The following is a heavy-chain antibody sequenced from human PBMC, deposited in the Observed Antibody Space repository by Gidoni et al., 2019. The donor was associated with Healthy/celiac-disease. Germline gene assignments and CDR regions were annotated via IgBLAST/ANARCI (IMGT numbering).Heavy chain of an antibody. D-gene: IGHD2-2*01. CDR2: IYSGGST. J-gene: IGHJ3*02. CDR3: ARAKDCSSTSCYLEAFDI. Sequence: VQLVETGGGLIQPGGSLRLSCAASGFTVSRNYMSWVRQAPGKGLEWVSVIYSGGSTYYADSVKGRFTISRDNSKNTLYLQMNSLRAEDTAVYYCARAKDCSSTSCYLEAFDIWGQGTMVTVSS. CDR1: GFTVSRNY. V-gene: IGHV3-53*02.